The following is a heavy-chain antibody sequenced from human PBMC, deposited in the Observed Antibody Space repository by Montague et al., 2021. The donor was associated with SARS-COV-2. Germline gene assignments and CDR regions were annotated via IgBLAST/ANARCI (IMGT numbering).Heavy chain of an antibody. J-gene: IGHJ6*03. CDR3: ARLRDGVVPSPILGVGPYYSSYFIDV. V-gene: IGHV4-34*01. CDR2: INHGGIT. D-gene: IGHD3-10*01. Sequence: SETLSLTCAVYGGSFSGYHWNWIRQPPGKGLEWIGEINHGGITNYNPSLKSRLTISADTSKNQFSLKLTSVAAADTAAYYCARLRDGVVPSPILGVGPYYSSYFIDVWGKGTTVTVSS. CDR1: GGSFSGYH.